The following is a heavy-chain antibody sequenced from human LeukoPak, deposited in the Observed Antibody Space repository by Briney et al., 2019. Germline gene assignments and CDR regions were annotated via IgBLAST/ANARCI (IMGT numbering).Heavy chain of an antibody. CDR2: ISAYNGNT. J-gene: IGHJ4*02. V-gene: IGHV1-18*01. D-gene: IGHD2-2*02. Sequence: GASVKVSCKASGYTFTSYGISWVRQAPGQGFEWMGWISAYNGNTNYAQKLQGRVTMTTDTSTSTAYMELRSLRSDDTAVYYCARGLYCSSTSCYIGGVDYWGQGTLVTVSS. CDR3: ARGLYCSSTSCYIGGVDY. CDR1: GYTFTSYG.